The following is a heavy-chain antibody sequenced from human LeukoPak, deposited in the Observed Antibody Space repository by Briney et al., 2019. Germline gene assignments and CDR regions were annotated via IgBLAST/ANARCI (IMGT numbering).Heavy chain of an antibody. CDR3: ARGAYYYDSSGYSAFDI. CDR2: IYTSGST. D-gene: IGHD3-22*01. CDR1: GGSISSYY. V-gene: IGHV4-4*07. J-gene: IGHJ3*02. Sequence: PSETLSLTCAVSGGSISSYYWSWIRQLAGKGLEWIGRIYTSGSTNYNPSLKSRVTMSVDTSKNQFSLKLSSVTAADTAVYYCARGAYYYDSSGYSAFDIWGQGTMVTVSS.